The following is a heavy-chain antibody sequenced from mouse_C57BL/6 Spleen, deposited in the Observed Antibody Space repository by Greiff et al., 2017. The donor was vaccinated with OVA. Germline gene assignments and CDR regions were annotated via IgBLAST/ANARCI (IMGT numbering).Heavy chain of an antibody. CDR2: ISSGSSTI. CDR3: ARREKTGSFDY. CDR1: GFTFSDYG. Sequence: DVLLVESGGGLVKPGGSLKLSCAASGFTFSDYGMHWVRQAPEKGLEWVAYISSGSSTIYYADTVKGRFTLSRDNAKNTLFLQMTSLRSEDAAMYYCARREKTGSFDYWGQGTTLTVSS. J-gene: IGHJ2*01. D-gene: IGHD4-1*01. V-gene: IGHV5-17*01.